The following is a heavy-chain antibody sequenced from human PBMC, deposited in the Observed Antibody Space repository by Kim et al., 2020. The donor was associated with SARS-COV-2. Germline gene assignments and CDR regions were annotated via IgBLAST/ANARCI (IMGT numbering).Heavy chain of an antibody. CDR2: ISAYNGNT. D-gene: IGHD5-18*01. V-gene: IGHV1-18*04. CDR1: GYTFTSYG. J-gene: IGHJ3*02. CDR3: ARIGLITWIQLWQGGDAFDI. Sequence: ASVKVSCKASGYTFTSYGISWVRQAPGQGLEWMGWISAYNGNTNYAQKLQGRVTMTTDTSTSTAYMELRSLRSDDTAVYYCARIGLITWIQLWQGGDAFDIWGQGTMVTVSS.